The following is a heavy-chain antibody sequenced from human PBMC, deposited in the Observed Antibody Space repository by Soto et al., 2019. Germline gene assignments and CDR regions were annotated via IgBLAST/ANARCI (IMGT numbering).Heavy chain of an antibody. V-gene: IGHV6-1*01. CDR3: ANDPGDSLDY. D-gene: IGHD3-22*01. J-gene: IGHJ4*02. Sequence: PSQTLSLTCVISGDSVSIYGGAWNWIRQSPSRGLEWLGRTYYRSKWYYDYAESVKSRIIISVDTSKNQFSLQLNSVTPEDAAVYYCANDPGDSLDYCAQGTLVTVSA. CDR2: TYYRSKWYY. CDR1: GDSVSIYGGA.